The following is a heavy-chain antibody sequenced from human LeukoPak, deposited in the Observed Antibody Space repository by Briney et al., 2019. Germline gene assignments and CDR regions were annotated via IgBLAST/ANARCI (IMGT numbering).Heavy chain of an antibody. Sequence: SETLSLTCTVSGYSISNGYYWGWIGQPPGKGLEWVGSIYHRGSTYYNPSLRSRVTISLDRSKEKFSLKLTSVTAADTAVYFCARGAEYYAIWRGYAGYSDYWGQGISVTVSS. V-gene: IGHV4-38-2*02. J-gene: IGHJ4*02. CDR2: IYHRGST. CDR1: GYSISNGYY. CDR3: ARGAEYYAIWRGYAGYSDY. D-gene: IGHD3-3*01.